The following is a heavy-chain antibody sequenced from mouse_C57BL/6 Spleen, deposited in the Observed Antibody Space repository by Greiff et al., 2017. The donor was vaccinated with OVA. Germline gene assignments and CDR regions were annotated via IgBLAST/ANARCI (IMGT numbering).Heavy chain of an antibody. CDR3: ARLEDYDVDY. D-gene: IGHD2-4*01. V-gene: IGHV1-80*01. CDR2: IYPGDGDT. CDR1: GYAFSSYW. Sequence: QVQLQQSGAELVKPGASVKISCKASGYAFSSYWVNWVKQRPGKGLEWIGQIYPGDGDTNYNGKFKGKATLTADKSSSTAYMQLSSLTSEDSAVYFCARLEDYDVDYWGQGTTLTVSS. J-gene: IGHJ2*01.